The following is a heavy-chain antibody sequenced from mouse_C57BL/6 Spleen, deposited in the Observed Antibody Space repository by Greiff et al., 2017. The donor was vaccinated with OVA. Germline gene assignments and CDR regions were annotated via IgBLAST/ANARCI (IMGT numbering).Heavy chain of an antibody. CDR3: ARAYYSNRPYFDY. D-gene: IGHD2-5*01. CDR2: IYPNSGGT. V-gene: IGHV1-72*01. J-gene: IGHJ2*01. CDR1: GYTFTSYW. Sequence: VKLQQPGAELVKPGASVKLSCKASGYTFTSYWMHWVKQRPGRGLEWIGRIYPNSGGTKYNEKFKSKATLTVDKPSSTAYMQLSSLTSEDSAVYYCARAYYSNRPYFDYWGKGTTLTVSS.